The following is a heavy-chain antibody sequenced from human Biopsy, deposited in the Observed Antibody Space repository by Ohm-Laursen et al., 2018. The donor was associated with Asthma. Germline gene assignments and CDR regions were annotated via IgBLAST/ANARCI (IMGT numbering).Heavy chain of an antibody. D-gene: IGHD3-9*01. CDR1: GYTFINYA. CDR3: ARTYYDFLTGQVNDVFAI. CDR2: INAGNGNT. V-gene: IGHV1-3*01. Sequence: ASVKVSCNASGYTFINYAIHWVRQAPGQRLEWMGWINAGNGNTKYSQKFQGRVTITRDTSASTAYMDLSSLRSEDTAVYYWARTYYDFLTGQVNDVFAIWGQGTMVTVSS. J-gene: IGHJ3*02.